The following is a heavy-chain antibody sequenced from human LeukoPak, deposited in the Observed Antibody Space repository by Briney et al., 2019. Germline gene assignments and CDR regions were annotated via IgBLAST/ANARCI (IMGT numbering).Heavy chain of an antibody. CDR1: GGTFSSYA. Sequence: SVKVSCKASGGTFSSYAISWVRQAPGQGLEWMGRIIPIPGIANYAQKFQGRVTITADKSTSTAYMELSSLRSEDTAVYYCARDLAASTYYYEVVYFDYWGQGTLVTVSS. J-gene: IGHJ4*02. V-gene: IGHV1-69*04. D-gene: IGHD3-22*01. CDR3: ARDLAASTYYYEVVYFDY. CDR2: IIPIPGIA.